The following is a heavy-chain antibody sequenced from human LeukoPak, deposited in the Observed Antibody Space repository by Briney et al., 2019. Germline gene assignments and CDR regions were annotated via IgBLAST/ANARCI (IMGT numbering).Heavy chain of an antibody. V-gene: IGHV1-18*04. CDR3: ARAGSIAAAVDFDY. J-gene: IGHJ4*02. D-gene: IGHD6-13*01. Sequence: ASVKVSCKASGYTFTSYGITWVRQAPGQGLEWMGWISAYNGNTNYAQKLQGRVTMTTDTSTSTAYMELRSLRSDDTAVYHCARAGSIAAAVDFDYWGQGTLVTVSS. CDR2: ISAYNGNT. CDR1: GYTFTSYG.